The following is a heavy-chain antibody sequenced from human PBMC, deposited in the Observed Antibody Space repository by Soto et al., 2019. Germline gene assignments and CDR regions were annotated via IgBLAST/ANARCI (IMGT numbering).Heavy chain of an antibody. Sequence: QVQLVESGGGVVQPGRSLRLSCAASGFTFSRFGMHWVRQAPGKGLEWVAVISYDGSNRFYADSVKGRFTISRDNSKNTLYLQMNSLRPKDTAVYYCAKDLYGSETYTYYCGMDVWGQGTTVTVSS. CDR2: ISYDGSNR. D-gene: IGHD3-10*01. CDR3: AKDLYGSETYTYYCGMDV. J-gene: IGHJ6*02. CDR1: GFTFSRFG. V-gene: IGHV3-30*18.